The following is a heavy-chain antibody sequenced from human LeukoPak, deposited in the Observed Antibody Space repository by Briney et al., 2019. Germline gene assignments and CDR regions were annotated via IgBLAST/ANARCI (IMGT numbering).Heavy chain of an antibody. J-gene: IGHJ4*02. CDR3: GRGTRSGGGY. CDR2: ISSSSSDT. Sequence: GGSLTHACAASGFTFSDYYMSWIRQAPGKGPEWVSYISSSSSDTNYADSVKGRFTISRDNAKNSLYLQMNSLRAEDTAVYYCGRGTRSGGGYWGQGTLATVSS. V-gene: IGHV3-11*05. D-gene: IGHD3-10*01. CDR1: GFTFSDYY.